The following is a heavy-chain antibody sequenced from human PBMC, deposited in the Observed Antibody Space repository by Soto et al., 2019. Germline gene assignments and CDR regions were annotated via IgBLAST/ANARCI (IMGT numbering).Heavy chain of an antibody. CDR3: ARLDXSSGYYFPPGEFDY. CDR1: GYSFTSYW. Sequence: PGESLKISCKGSGYSFTSYWIGWVRQMPGKGLEWMGIIYPGDSDTRYSPSFQGQVTISADKSISTAYLQWSSLKASDTAMYYCARLDXSSGYYFPPGEFDYWGQGTLVTVSS. J-gene: IGHJ4*02. CDR2: IYPGDSDT. D-gene: IGHD3-22*01. V-gene: IGHV5-51*01.